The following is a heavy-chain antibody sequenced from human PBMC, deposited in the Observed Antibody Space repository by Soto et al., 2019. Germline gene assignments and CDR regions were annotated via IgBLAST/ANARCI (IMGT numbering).Heavy chain of an antibody. D-gene: IGHD3-10*01. J-gene: IGHJ6*02. V-gene: IGHV3-9*01. CDR2: IAWNSDII. CDR3: AKDHYGSAIYGMDV. Sequence: EVQLVESGGGLVQPGRSLRLSCAASGFRFEDYAMHWVRQAPGKGLEWVSGIAWNSDIIGYAEALKGRFTISRDNGKNSLYLQMNSLRPEDTALYYCAKDHYGSAIYGMDVWGQGTTVTVSS. CDR1: GFRFEDYA.